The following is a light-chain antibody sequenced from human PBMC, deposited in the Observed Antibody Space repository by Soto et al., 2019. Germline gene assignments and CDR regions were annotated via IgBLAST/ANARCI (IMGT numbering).Light chain of an antibody. J-gene: IGKJ2*01. V-gene: IGKV3-15*01. CDR2: GAS. CDR3: QQYNEWPPYT. Sequence: EIVMTQSPATLSVSPGERATLSCRASQSVSSNLAWYQQKPGQAPRLLIYGASTRATGIPARFSGSGSGTEFTLTIRSLQSEDFALYYCQQYNEWPPYTFGQGTRLEIK. CDR1: QSVSSN.